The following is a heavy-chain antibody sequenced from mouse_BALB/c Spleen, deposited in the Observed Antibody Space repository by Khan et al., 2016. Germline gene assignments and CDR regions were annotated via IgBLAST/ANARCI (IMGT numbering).Heavy chain of an antibody. Sequence: QVQLKQSGAELMKPGASVKISCKATGYTFSSYWIEWVKQRPGHGLEWIGEILPGSGSTNYNEKFRGKATFTADTSSNTAYMQLSSLTSEDSAVHYCARTDRRRYFDHWGQGTTLTVSS. CDR2: ILPGSGST. J-gene: IGHJ2*01. CDR1: GYTFSSYW. V-gene: IGHV1-9*01. CDR3: ARTDRRRYFDH.